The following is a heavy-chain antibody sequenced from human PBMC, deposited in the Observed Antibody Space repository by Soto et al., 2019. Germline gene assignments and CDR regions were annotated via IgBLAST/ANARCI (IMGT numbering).Heavy chain of an antibody. CDR2: ISAYNGNT. CDR1: GYTFTSYG. Sequence: ASVKVSCKASGYTFTSYGISWGRQAPGQGLEWMGWISAYNGNTNYAQKLQGRVTMTTDTSTSTAYMELRSLRSDDTAVYDCARDTRRVTMVRGVIAPSDYWGQGTLVTVSS. V-gene: IGHV1-18*01. D-gene: IGHD3-10*01. J-gene: IGHJ4*02. CDR3: ARDTRRVTMVRGVIAPSDY.